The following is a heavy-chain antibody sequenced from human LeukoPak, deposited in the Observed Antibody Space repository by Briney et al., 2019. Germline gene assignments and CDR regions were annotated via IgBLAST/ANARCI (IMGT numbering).Heavy chain of an antibody. V-gene: IGHV3-23*01. CDR1: GFTFSSYA. Sequence: GGSLSLSCALSGFTFSSYAMSWVRQAPGKGLEWVSAISGSGGSTYYADSVKGRFTISIDNSKNTLYLQMNSLRAEERAVYYCAPVYGMDVWGQGTTVTVSS. J-gene: IGHJ6*02. CDR2: ISGSGGST. CDR3: APVYGMDV.